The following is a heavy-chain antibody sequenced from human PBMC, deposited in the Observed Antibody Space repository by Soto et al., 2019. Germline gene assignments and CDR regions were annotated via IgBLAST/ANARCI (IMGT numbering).Heavy chain of an antibody. Sequence: QVQLVQSGAEVKKPGSSVKVSCKASGGTFSSYTITWVRQEPGQGLECMGRIIPILGIANYAQKFQGRVTLTADTSTSTAYMELSSLRSEATAVYYCLNIPHYWGQGTLVTVSS. V-gene: IGHV1-69*02. CDR3: LNIPHY. J-gene: IGHJ4*02. CDR1: GGTFSSYT. CDR2: IIPILGIA.